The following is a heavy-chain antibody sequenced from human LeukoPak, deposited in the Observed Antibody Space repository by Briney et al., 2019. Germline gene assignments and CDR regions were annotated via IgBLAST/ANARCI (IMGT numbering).Heavy chain of an antibody. CDR2: IYPDGSGT. J-gene: IGHJ4*02. CDR1: GFSFSPYW. Sequence: PGGSLRLSCAASGFSFSPYWMSWVRQGPGKGLDWVASIYPDGSGTSYVDSVKGRFTISRDNAQNSLYLQMNSLSAEDTAVYYCARLFGGVTTFDYWGQGTLVTVSS. D-gene: IGHD4-17*01. V-gene: IGHV3-7*01. CDR3: ARLFGGVTTFDY.